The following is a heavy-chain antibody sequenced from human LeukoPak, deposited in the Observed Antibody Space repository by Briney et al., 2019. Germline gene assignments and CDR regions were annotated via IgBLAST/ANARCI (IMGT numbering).Heavy chain of an antibody. CDR1: GFTFSSYA. Sequence: PGGSLRLSCAAFGFTFSSYAMHWVRQAPGKGLEWVAVISYDGSNKYYADSVKGRFTISRDNSKNMLFLQMNSLRAEDTAVYYCTRDSTTFRFGYWGQGTLVTVSS. V-gene: IGHV3-30*14. CDR3: TRDSTTFRFGY. D-gene: IGHD1-26*01. J-gene: IGHJ4*02. CDR2: ISYDGSNK.